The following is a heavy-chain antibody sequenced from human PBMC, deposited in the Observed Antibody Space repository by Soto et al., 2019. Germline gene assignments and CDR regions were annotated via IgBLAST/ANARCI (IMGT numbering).Heavy chain of an antibody. J-gene: IGHJ4*02. Sequence: SETLSLTCAVYGGSFSGYYWSWIRQPPGKGLEWIGEINHSGSTNYNPSLKSRVTISVDTSKNQFSLKLSSVTAADTAVYYCARGRYSRAIDYWGQGTLVTVSS. CDR2: INHSGST. CDR1: GGSFSGYY. CDR3: ARGRYSRAIDY. D-gene: IGHD6-13*01. V-gene: IGHV4-34*01.